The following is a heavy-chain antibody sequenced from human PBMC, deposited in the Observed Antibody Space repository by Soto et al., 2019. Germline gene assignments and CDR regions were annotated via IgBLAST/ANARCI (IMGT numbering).Heavy chain of an antibody. Sequence: PSETLSLTCTVSGGSISSYYRSWIRQPPGKGLEWIGYIYYSGSTNYNPSLKSRVTISVDTSKNQFSLKLSSVTAADTAVYYCARPQAARDGLIDAFDIWGQGTMVTVSS. D-gene: IGHD6-6*01. CDR2: IYYSGST. CDR1: GGSISSYY. J-gene: IGHJ3*02. CDR3: ARPQAARDGLIDAFDI. V-gene: IGHV4-59*08.